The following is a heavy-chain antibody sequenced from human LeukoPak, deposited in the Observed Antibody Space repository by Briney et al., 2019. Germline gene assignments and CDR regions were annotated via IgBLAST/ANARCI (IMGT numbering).Heavy chain of an antibody. CDR1: GFTFSSYS. CDR3: ARALSAT. Sequence: GGSLRLSCAASGFTFSSYSMNWVRQAPGKGLEWVSSISSSSSYISYADSVKGRFTISRDNAKNSLYLQMNSLRAEDTAVYYCARALSATWGQGTLVTVSS. CDR2: ISSSSSYI. D-gene: IGHD3-16*02. V-gene: IGHV3-21*01. J-gene: IGHJ4*02.